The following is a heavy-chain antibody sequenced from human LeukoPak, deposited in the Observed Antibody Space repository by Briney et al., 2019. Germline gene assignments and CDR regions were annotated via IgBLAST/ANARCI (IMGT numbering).Heavy chain of an antibody. D-gene: IGHD3-9*01. Sequence: GGSLRLSCSASGFTFSSYDLQWVRQAPGKGLKYVSDISTDRHSTYYADSVKGRFTISRDNSKNTLYLQMSSLRDEDTAVYYCVKGRYEILTGYYDAFDIWGQGTMVTVSS. J-gene: IGHJ3*02. V-gene: IGHV3-64D*06. CDR1: GFTFSSYD. CDR3: VKGRYEILTGYYDAFDI. CDR2: ISTDRHST.